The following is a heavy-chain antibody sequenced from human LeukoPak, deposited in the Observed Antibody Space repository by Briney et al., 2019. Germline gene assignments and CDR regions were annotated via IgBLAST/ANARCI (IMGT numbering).Heavy chain of an antibody. CDR3: ARDQYSGSLDY. J-gene: IGHJ4*02. V-gene: IGHV4-4*07. CDR2: FYSTGST. Sequence: PSETLSLTCTVSGGSISSYYWTWIRQPDGKGLEWIGRFYSTGSTNYNPSLKSRVTMSVDTSKNQFSLKLSSVTAADTAVYYCARDQYSGSLDYWGQGTLVTVSS. CDR1: GGSISSYY. D-gene: IGHD1-26*01.